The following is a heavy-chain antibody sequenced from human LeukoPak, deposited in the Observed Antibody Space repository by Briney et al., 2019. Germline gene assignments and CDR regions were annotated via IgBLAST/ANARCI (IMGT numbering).Heavy chain of an antibody. CDR2: IWYDGSNK. V-gene: IGHV3-33*01. CDR1: GLTFSSYG. D-gene: IGHD6-19*01. Sequence: GGSLRLSCAASGLTFSSYGMHWVRQAPGKGLEWVAVIWYDGSNKYYADSVKGRFTISRDNSKNTLYLQMNSLRAEDTAVYYCARVSSGSPLIDYWGQGTLVTVSS. J-gene: IGHJ4*02. CDR3: ARVSSGSPLIDY.